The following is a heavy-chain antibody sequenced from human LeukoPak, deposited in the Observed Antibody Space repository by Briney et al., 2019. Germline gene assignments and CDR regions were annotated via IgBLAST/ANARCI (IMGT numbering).Heavy chain of an antibody. Sequence: SVKVSCKASGATFSIYAISWVRQAPGHGLEWMGRIIPILGIANYAQKFQGRVTITADKSTGTANMELSSLRSEDTAVYYCARDKLYIRRDIGMYVWGRGTTVTVSS. CDR1: GATFSIYA. V-gene: IGHV1-69*04. CDR3: ARDKLYIRRDIGMYV. J-gene: IGHJ6*02. CDR2: IIPILGIA. D-gene: IGHD1-26*01.